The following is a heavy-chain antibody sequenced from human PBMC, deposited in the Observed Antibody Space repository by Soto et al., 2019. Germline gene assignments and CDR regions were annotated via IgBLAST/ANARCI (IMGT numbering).Heavy chain of an antibody. D-gene: IGHD2-2*01. J-gene: IGHJ2*01. CDR1: GYTFTSYY. CDR3: ARARDIVVVPAAIQSGYFDL. Sequence: QVQLVQSGAEVKKPGASVKVSCKASGYTFTSYYMHWVRQAPGQGLEWMGIINPRGGSTSYAQKFQGRVTMTRDTSTSTVYMELSSLRSEDMAVYYCARARDIVVVPAAIQSGYFDLWGRGTLVTVSS. CDR2: INPRGGST. V-gene: IGHV1-46*01.